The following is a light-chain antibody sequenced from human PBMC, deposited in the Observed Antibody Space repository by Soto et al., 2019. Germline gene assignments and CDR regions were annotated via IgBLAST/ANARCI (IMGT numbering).Light chain of an antibody. CDR3: SSYAGSNNYV. V-gene: IGLV2-8*01. J-gene: IGLJ1*01. CDR2: EVS. CDR1: SGDVGGYNY. Sequence: QSVLNQPPSASGAPGQAVAISCTGTSGDVGGYNYVSWYQQHPGKAPELMIFEVSERPSGVPDRFSASKSGNTASLTVSGLQAEDEADYYCSSYAGSNNYVFGTGTKVTVL.